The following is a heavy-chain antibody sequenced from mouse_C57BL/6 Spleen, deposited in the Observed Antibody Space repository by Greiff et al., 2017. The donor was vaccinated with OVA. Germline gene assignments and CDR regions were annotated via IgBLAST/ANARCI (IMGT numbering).Heavy chain of an antibody. Sequence: VQLQQSGPGLAKPSQTLSLPCSVTGYSITSDYWNWIRKFPGNKLEYMGYISYSGSTYYNPSLKSRISITRDTSKNQYYLQLNSVTTEDAATYYCARGYYYGSSFWYFDVWGTGTTVTVSS. D-gene: IGHD1-1*01. CDR2: ISYSGST. V-gene: IGHV3-8*01. CDR1: GYSITSDY. CDR3: ARGYYYGSSFWYFDV. J-gene: IGHJ1*03.